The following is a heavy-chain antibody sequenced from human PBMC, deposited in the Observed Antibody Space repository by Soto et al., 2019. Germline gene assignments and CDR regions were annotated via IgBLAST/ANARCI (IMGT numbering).Heavy chain of an antibody. CDR2: INSGSTYV. D-gene: IGHD3-22*01. Sequence: GGSLRLSCAASGFSFSSYAMSWVRQAPGKGLEWISYINSGSTYVYYADSVKGRFTISRDNAKNSLYLQMNSLRAEDTAVYYCGSSASPDAYWGQGTLVTVSS. V-gene: IGHV3-21*01. CDR3: GSSASPDAY. J-gene: IGHJ4*02. CDR1: GFSFSSYA.